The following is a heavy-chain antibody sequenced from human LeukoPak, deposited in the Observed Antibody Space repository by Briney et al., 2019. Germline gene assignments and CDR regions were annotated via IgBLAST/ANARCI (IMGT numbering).Heavy chain of an antibody. J-gene: IGHJ4*02. CDR1: GYTLTELS. Sequence: ASVKVSCKVSGYTLTELSMHWVRQAPGKGLEWMGGFDPEDGETIYAQKFQGRVTMTEDTSTDTAYMDLSSLRSEDTAVYYCATAFFLRDYVWGSYRYTFDYWGQGTLVTVSS. V-gene: IGHV1-24*01. CDR3: ATAFFLRDYVWGSYRYTFDY. CDR2: FDPEDGET. D-gene: IGHD3-16*02.